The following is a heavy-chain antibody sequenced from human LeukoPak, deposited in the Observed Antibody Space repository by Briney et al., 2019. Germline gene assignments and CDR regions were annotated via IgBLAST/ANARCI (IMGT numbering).Heavy chain of an antibody. Sequence: SVKVSCKASGGTFSSYAISWVRQAPGQGLEWMGGIIPIFGTANYAQKFQGRVTITADESTSTAYMELSSLRSEDTAVYYCARVVKMTIFGVVTRGSYYYYGMGVWGQGTTVTVSS. V-gene: IGHV1-69*13. D-gene: IGHD3-3*01. J-gene: IGHJ6*02. CDR3: ARVVKMTIFGVVTRGSYYYYGMGV. CDR1: GGTFSSYA. CDR2: IIPIFGTA.